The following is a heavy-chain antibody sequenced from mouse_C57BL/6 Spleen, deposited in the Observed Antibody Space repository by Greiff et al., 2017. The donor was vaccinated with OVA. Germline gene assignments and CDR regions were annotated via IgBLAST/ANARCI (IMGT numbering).Heavy chain of an antibody. Sequence: VQLQQSGPELVKPGASVKISCKASGYTFTDYYMNWVKQSHGKSLEWIGDINPNNGGTSYNQKFKGKATLTVDKSSSTAYMELRSLTSEDSAVYYCARWGTAHFDYWGQGTTLTVSS. D-gene: IGHD3-3*01. V-gene: IGHV1-26*01. CDR3: ARWGTAHFDY. CDR1: GYTFTDYY. CDR2: INPNNGGT. J-gene: IGHJ2*01.